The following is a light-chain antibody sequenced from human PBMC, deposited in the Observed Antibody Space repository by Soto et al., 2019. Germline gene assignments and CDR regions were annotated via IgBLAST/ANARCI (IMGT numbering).Light chain of an antibody. CDR1: SSDVGSHDL. V-gene: IGLV2-14*02. CDR2: DVS. J-gene: IGLJ1*01. Sequence: SALTPPAPLSGAPGQAIALSCTGTSSDVGSHDLVSWYQQQSGKVPKLIIYDVSSRPSGVSNHFSGSKSGNTASLTISGLQAEDEADYYCSSFTSTTTYVFGTGTKSPS. CDR3: SSFTSTTTYV.